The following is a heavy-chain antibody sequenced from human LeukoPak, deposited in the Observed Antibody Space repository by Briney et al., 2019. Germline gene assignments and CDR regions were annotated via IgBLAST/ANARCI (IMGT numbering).Heavy chain of an antibody. CDR1: GFTFSSYS. D-gene: IGHD3-10*01. CDR2: ISSSSSYI. V-gene: IGHV3-21*01. J-gene: IGHJ3*02. CDR3: ARALLLWFGELLAPGAFDI. Sequence: PGGSLRLSCAASGFTFSSYSMNWVRQAPGKGLEWVSSISSSSSYIYYADSVKGRFTISRDNAKNSLYLQMNSLRAEDTAVYYYARALLLWFGELLAPGAFDIWGQGTMVTVSS.